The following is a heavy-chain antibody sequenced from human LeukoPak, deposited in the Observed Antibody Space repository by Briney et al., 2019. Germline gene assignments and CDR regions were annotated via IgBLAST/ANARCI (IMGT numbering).Heavy chain of an antibody. D-gene: IGHD3-22*01. J-gene: IGHJ3*01. Sequence: ASVKVSCKASGYTFTSYYMHWVRQAPGQGLEWMGIINPSGGSTSYAQKFQGRVTMTRDMSTSTVYMELSSLRSEDTAMYYCARDRRGGYDSSGYSNWGQGTMVTVSS. CDR1: GYTFTSYY. CDR2: INPSGGST. CDR3: ARDRRGGYDSSGYSN. V-gene: IGHV1-46*01.